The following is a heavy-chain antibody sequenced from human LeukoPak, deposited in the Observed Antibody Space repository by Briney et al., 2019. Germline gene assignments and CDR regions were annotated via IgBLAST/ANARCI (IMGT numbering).Heavy chain of an antibody. CDR3: ATIKRGYPYGYFYF. Sequence: SETLSLTCTVSGGSISSHYWSWVRQPPGKGLEGFGDMYGTVNTKDNPSLTSRLTLTADTSKNQSSLRLGSVTAADTAVYYCATIKRGYPYGYFYFWGQGILVTVSS. CDR2: MYGTVNT. J-gene: IGHJ4*02. CDR1: GGSISSHY. D-gene: IGHD5-18*01. V-gene: IGHV4-59*11.